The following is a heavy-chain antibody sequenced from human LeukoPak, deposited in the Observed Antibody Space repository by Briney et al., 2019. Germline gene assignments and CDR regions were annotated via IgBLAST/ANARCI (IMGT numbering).Heavy chain of an antibody. Sequence: PGGSLRLSCAASGFTFSRYAMNWVRQAPGKGLEWISYISSSSSHIYYSDSVKGRFTISRDNAKNSVYLQMNSLRARDTAVYFCARDRAGYNWVDYWGQGTLVSVSS. J-gene: IGHJ4*02. V-gene: IGHV3-48*01. CDR2: ISSSSSHI. CDR1: GFTFSRYA. CDR3: ARDRAGYNWVDY. D-gene: IGHD5-24*01.